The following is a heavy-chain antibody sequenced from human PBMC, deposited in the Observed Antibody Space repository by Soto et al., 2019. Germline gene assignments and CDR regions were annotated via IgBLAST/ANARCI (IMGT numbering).Heavy chain of an antibody. CDR2: ISGSGGST. J-gene: IGHJ4*02. CDR3: AKYLTGIYSSSFIFDY. D-gene: IGHD6-6*01. V-gene: IGHV3-23*01. Sequence: GGSLRLSCAASGFTFSSYAMSWVRQAPGKGLEWVSAISGSGGSTYYADSVKGRFTISRDNSKNTLYLQMNSLRAEDTAVYYCAKYLTGIYSSSFIFDYWGQGTLVTVSS. CDR1: GFTFSSYA.